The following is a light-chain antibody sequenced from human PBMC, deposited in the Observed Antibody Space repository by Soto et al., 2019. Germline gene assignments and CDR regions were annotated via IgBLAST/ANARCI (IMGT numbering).Light chain of an antibody. Sequence: EIVWAQSPGTLSLSPGERATLSCRASQSVSSNYLPWYQQTPGQAPSLLIYDASIRAAGIPDRFSGSGSGTDFTLTISSLEPEDFAVYFCQQYGNSPYTFGQGTNLEI. CDR1: QSVSSNY. V-gene: IGKV3-20*01. CDR2: DAS. J-gene: IGKJ2*01. CDR3: QQYGNSPYT.